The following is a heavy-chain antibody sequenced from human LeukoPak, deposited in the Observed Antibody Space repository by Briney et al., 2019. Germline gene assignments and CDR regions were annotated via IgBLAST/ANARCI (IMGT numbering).Heavy chain of an antibody. D-gene: IGHD3-22*01. V-gene: IGHV4-39*07. J-gene: IGHJ4*02. Sequence: SETLSLTCTVSGGSISSSSYYWGWIRQPPGKGLEWIGSIYYSGSTYYNPSLKSRVTISVDTSKNQFSLKLSSVTAADTAVYYCARAVGYYDSSGYFGYWGQGTLVTVSS. CDR2: IYYSGST. CDR1: GGSISSSSYY. CDR3: ARAVGYYDSSGYFGY.